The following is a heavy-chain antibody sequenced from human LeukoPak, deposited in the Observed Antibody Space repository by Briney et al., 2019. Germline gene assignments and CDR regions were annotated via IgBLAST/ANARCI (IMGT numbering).Heavy chain of an antibody. D-gene: IGHD3-10*01. J-gene: IGHJ4*02. CDR1: GFTVSSNH. CDR2: IYSGGST. CDR3: ARDSGFGEFNNY. Sequence: GGSLRLSCAASGFTVSSNHMSWVRQAPGKGLVWVSVIYSGGSTYYADSVKGRFTISRDNSKNTLYPQMNTLRAEDTAVYYCARDSGFGEFNNYWGQGTLVTVSS. V-gene: IGHV3-66*01.